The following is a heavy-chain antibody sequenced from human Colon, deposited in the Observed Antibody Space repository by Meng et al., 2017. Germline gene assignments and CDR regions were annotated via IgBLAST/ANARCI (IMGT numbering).Heavy chain of an antibody. D-gene: IGHD4-17*01. Sequence: QVQLQESCPGLVRPSPTLSLTCTVSGGSVSSGSYYWSWIRQPPGKGLEWIGYIYYSGSTNYNPSLKSRVTISVDTSKNQFSLKLSSVTAADTAVYYCARNYGPWGQGTLVTVSS. V-gene: IGHV4-61*01. CDR2: IYYSGST. CDR1: GGSVSSGSYY. CDR3: ARNYGP. J-gene: IGHJ5*02.